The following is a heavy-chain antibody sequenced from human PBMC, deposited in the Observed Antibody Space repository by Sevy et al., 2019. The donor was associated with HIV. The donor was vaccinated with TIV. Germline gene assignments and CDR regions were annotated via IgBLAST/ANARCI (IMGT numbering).Heavy chain of an antibody. J-gene: IGHJ4*02. Sequence: GGSLRLSCTVSGFTFSDYYMSWIRQAPGKGLEWVSYISNSSSYTEYGDSVKGRFTISRDNAKNSLYLQMNSLRVEDTAVYYCARLRYNYGQKYFDYWGQGTLVTVSS. CDR3: ARLRYNYGQKYFDY. CDR1: GFTFSDYY. CDR2: ISNSSSYT. D-gene: IGHD5-18*01. V-gene: IGHV3-11*06.